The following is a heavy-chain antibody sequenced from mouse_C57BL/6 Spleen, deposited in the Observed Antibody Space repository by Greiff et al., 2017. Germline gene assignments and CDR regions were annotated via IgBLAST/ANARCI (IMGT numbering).Heavy chain of an antibody. CDR2: ISSGSSTT. V-gene: IGHV5-17*01. D-gene: IGHD2-4*01. CDR3: ASDDYDVGGYDFDD. J-gene: IGHJ2*01. Sequence: EVQLVESGGGLVKPGGSLKLSCAASGFTFSDYGMHWVRQTPEKGLEWVAYISSGSSTTYYADTVKGRFTISRDNAKNTLYLQMPSLKSEDTAMYYCASDDYDVGGYDFDDWGKGTTLTVSS. CDR1: GFTFSDYG.